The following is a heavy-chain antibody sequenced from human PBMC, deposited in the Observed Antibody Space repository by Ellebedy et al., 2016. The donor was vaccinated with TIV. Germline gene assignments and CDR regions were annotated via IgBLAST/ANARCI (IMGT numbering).Heavy chain of an antibody. D-gene: IGHD2-2*01. CDR2: ISNSGSTI. V-gene: IGHV3-11*01. Sequence: GGSLRLSCAASGFTFSDYYMIWIRQAPGKGLEWVSYISNSGSTIYYADSVKVRFTISRDNTKNSLSLQMNSLRVEDTAVYYCARDARFIDQQHNWFDPWGQGTLVTVSS. J-gene: IGHJ5*02. CDR1: GFTFSDYY. CDR3: ARDARFIDQQHNWFDP.